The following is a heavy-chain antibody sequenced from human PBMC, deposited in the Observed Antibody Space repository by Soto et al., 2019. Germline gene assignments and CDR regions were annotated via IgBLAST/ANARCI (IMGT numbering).Heavy chain of an antibody. J-gene: IGHJ5*02. Sequence: PSETLSLTCTVSGGSISSYYWSWIRQPPGKGLEWIGYIYYSGSTNYNPSLKSRVTISVDTSKNQFSLKLSSVTAADTAVYYCARDRSSGWYGWFDPWGQGTLVTVS. V-gene: IGHV4-59*01. CDR2: IYYSGST. CDR3: ARDRSSGWYGWFDP. CDR1: GGSISSYY. D-gene: IGHD6-19*01.